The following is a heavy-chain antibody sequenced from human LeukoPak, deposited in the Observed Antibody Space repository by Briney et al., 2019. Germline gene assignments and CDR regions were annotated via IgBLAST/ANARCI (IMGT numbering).Heavy chain of an antibody. CDR3: ASWSSWSTSRGSFDY. CDR2: MNPNSGNT. V-gene: IGHV1-8*01. Sequence: ASVRVSCKASGYTFTSYDINWVRQATGQGLEGMGWMNPNSGNTGYAQKFQGRVTMTRNTSISTAYMELSSLRSEDTAVYYCASWSSWSTSRGSFDYWGQGTLVTVSS. CDR1: GYTFTSYD. D-gene: IGHD2-2*01. J-gene: IGHJ4*02.